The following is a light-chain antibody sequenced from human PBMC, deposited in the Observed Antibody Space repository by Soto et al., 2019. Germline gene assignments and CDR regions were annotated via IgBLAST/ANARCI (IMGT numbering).Light chain of an antibody. V-gene: IGKV1-39*01. CDR1: QGISSY. CDR2: AAS. Sequence: DIQMTQSPSSLSASVGDRVTITCRASQGISSYLSWYQQKPGKAPKLLIHAASSLQSGVSSRFSGSGSGTDFTLTISSLQPEDFATYYCQQSYSTPSTFGQGTRLEIK. CDR3: QQSYSTPST. J-gene: IGKJ5*01.